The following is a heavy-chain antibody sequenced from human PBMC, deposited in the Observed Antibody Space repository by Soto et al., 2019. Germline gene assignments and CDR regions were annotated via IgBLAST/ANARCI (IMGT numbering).Heavy chain of an antibody. D-gene: IGHD3-10*01. CDR2: INYSGST. CDR1: GVSINSGGYY. J-gene: IGHJ4*02. Sequence: QVQLQESGAGLVKPSQTLSLTCTVSGVSINSGGYYWTWIRQHPGKGLEWIGYINYSGSTYYNPSLKSRVIISLEASKNQFSLKLRAVTAADTAVYYCARERRDGSHGPNFDYWGQGTLVTVSS. CDR3: ARERRDGSHGPNFDY. V-gene: IGHV4-31*03.